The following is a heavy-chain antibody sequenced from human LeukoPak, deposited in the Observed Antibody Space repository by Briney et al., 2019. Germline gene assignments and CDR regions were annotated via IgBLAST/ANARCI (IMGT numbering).Heavy chain of an antibody. Sequence: ASVKIFSKVSGYTFTDYYMHWVQQAPGKGLEWMGLVDPEDGETIYAEKFQGRVTITADTSTDTAYMELSSLRSEDTAVYYCATGDYYDSSGYSSDLDYWGQGTLVTVSS. CDR3: ATGDYYDSSGYSSDLDY. CDR2: VDPEDGET. D-gene: IGHD3-22*01. J-gene: IGHJ4*02. V-gene: IGHV1-69-2*01. CDR1: GYTFTDYY.